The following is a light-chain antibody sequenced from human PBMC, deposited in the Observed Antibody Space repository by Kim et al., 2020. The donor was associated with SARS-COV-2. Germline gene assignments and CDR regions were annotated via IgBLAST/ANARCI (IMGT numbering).Light chain of an antibody. CDR3: QAWDSSNYV. CDR1: NLGDKY. V-gene: IGLV3-1*01. J-gene: IGLJ1*01. CDR2: QDR. Sequence: SYELTQPPSVSMSPGQTASIACSGDNLGDKYASWYQKKPGQSPVLVIYQDRKRPSGIPERFSGSNSGNTATLTISGTQAMDEADYYCQAWDSSNYVFGIG.